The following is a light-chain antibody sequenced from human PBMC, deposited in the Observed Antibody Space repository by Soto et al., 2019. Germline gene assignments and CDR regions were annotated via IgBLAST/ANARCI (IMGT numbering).Light chain of an antibody. J-gene: IGLJ2*01. V-gene: IGLV1-40*01. CDR1: SSNIGAGYD. Sequence: QPVLTQPPSVSGAPGQRVTISCTGSSSNIGAGYDVHWYQQLRGTAPKLLIYGNSNRPSGVPDRFSVSKSGTSASLAITGLQAGDEADYYCQSYDSSLSGVIFGGGTKLTVL. CDR2: GNS. CDR3: QSYDSSLSGVI.